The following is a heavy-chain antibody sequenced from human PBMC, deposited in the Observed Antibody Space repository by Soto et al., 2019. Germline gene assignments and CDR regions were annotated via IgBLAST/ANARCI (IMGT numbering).Heavy chain of an antibody. J-gene: IGHJ6*02. Sequence: SVKVSCKASGGTFSSYAISWVRQAPGQGLEWMGGIIPIFGTANYAQKFQGRVTITADESTSTAYMELSSLRSEDTTVYYCARDVRHDFWSGYTSNGMDVWGQGTTVTVSS. CDR2: IIPIFGTA. D-gene: IGHD3-3*01. CDR1: GGTFSSYA. CDR3: ARDVRHDFWSGYTSNGMDV. V-gene: IGHV1-69*13.